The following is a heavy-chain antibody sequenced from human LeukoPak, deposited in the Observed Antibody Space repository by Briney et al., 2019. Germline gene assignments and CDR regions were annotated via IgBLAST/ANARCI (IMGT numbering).Heavy chain of an antibody. D-gene: IGHD3-16*01. CDR1: GXTFSSYA. CDR3: AKSEAASAYNYFDY. V-gene: IGHV3-23*01. Sequence: PGGSLRLSCAASGXTFSSYAMSWVRQAPGKGLEWVSTISDIGGSTYYADSVKGRFTISRDNSKNTLYLQMNSLRAEDTAVYYCAKSEAASAYNYFDYWGQGTLVTVSS. CDR2: ISDIGGST. J-gene: IGHJ4*02.